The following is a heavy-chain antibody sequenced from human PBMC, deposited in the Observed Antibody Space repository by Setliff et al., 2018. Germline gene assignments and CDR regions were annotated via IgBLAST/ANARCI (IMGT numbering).Heavy chain of an antibody. CDR2: IIPIFGTA. Sequence: SVKVSCKASGDTFSSSAISWVRQAPGQGLEWMGGIIPIFGTANYAQKFQGRVAISADESTSSVFLELSSLRSEDTAVYYCARENLLTGPNTFDLWGPGTMVTVSS. CDR3: ARENLLTGPNTFDL. D-gene: IGHD3-9*01. CDR1: GDTFSSSA. V-gene: IGHV1-69*13. J-gene: IGHJ3*01.